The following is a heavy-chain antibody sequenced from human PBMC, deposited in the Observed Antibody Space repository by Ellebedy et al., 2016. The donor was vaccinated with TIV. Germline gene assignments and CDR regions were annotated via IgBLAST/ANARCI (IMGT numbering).Heavy chain of an antibody. CDR3: AKDRRTGIYEGMNY. CDR2: IKEDGTEK. V-gene: IGHV3-7*01. Sequence: GESLKISXAASGFTFSNYWMSWVRQAPGKGLEWVAIIKEDGTEKISVDSVTGRFTISRDNAKNSLYLQMNSLRAEDTAVYSCAKDRRTGIYEGMNYWGQGTLVTVSS. CDR1: GFTFSNYW. J-gene: IGHJ4*02. D-gene: IGHD2-21*01.